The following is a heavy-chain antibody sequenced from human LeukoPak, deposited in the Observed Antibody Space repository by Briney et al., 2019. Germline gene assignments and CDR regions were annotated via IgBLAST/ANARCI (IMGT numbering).Heavy chain of an antibody. J-gene: IGHJ6*02. CDR3: VRAMAPLDTFNYQYAMDV. CDR2: MNPNSGNT. D-gene: IGHD5-24*01. CDR1: GYTFNNYD. V-gene: IGHV1-8*01. Sequence: TSVKISCKASGYTFNNYDINWVRQAPGQGLEWMGWMNPNSGNTGYAQKFQGRFTLTRETFISTAYMELSSLRSDDTAVYYCVRAMAPLDTFNYQYAMDVWGQGTMVTVSS.